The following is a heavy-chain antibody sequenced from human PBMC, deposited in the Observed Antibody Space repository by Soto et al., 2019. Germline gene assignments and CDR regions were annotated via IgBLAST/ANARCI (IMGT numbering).Heavy chain of an antibody. V-gene: IGHV4-59*01. CDR1: GGSISSYY. Sequence: SETLSLTCTVSGGSISSYYWSWIRQPPGKGLEWIGYIYYSGSTNYNPSLKSRVTISVDTSKNQFSLKLSSVTAADTAVYYCARDSGLSSSWPYYFDYWGQGTLVNVSS. D-gene: IGHD6-13*01. CDR3: ARDSGLSSSWPYYFDY. CDR2: IYYSGST. J-gene: IGHJ4*02.